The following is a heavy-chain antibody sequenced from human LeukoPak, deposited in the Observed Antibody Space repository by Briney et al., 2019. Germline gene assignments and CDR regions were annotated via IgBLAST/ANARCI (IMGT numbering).Heavy chain of an antibody. CDR3: ASGSLRFGDPGFDY. CDR1: VYTFTSYG. Sequence: ASVKVSCKASVYTFTSYGIIWVRQAPGQGLEGRGWISAYNGNTNYAQKLQGRVTMTTDTSTSTAYMELRSLRSDDTAVYYCASGSLRFGDPGFDYWGQGTLVTVSS. CDR2: ISAYNGNT. J-gene: IGHJ4*02. D-gene: IGHD3-10*01. V-gene: IGHV1-18*01.